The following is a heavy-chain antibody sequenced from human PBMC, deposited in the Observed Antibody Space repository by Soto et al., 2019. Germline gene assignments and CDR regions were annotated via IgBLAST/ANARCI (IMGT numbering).Heavy chain of an antibody. V-gene: IGHV3-13*01. CDR3: ARDQRAADGSWFLDL. Sequence: EVQLVESGGGLVQPGGSLRLSCVASGFTFSSHDMHWVRQVPGKGLEWVSGTGTTGDTYYPGSVKGRFIISREDAKNSLYLQMNTLRAGDTAVYYCARDQRAADGSWFLDLWGRGTLVTVSS. D-gene: IGHD2-15*01. J-gene: IGHJ2*01. CDR2: TGTTGDT. CDR1: GFTFSSHD.